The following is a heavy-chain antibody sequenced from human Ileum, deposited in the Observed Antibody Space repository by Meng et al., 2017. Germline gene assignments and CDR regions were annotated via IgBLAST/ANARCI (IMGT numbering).Heavy chain of an antibody. V-gene: IGHV6-1*02. J-gene: IGHJ4*02. CDR2: TYYRSKWYS. CDR1: GCSVSRNIGV. D-gene: IGHD3-3*01. CDR3: ASGSGSLDH. Sequence: QVQLHQSGPKMVRSSQTLSLRRAGAGCSVSRNIGVWNWIRQSPLRGLEWLGRTYYRSKWYSEYAVSVKSRISITPDTSKNQFSLQMNSVTPEDTAVYYCASGSGSLDHWGPGTLVTVSS.